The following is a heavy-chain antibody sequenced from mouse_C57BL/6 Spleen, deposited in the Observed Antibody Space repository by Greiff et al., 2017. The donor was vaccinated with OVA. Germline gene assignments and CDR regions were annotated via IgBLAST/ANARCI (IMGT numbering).Heavy chain of an antibody. D-gene: IGHD5-5*01. CDR2: ISYDGSN. V-gene: IGHV3-6*01. J-gene: IGHJ4*01. CDR3: ARGRLPPDHYAMDY. CDR1: GYSITSGYY. Sequence: ESGPGLVKPSQSLSLTCSVTGYSITSGYYWNWIRQFPGNKLEWMGYISYDGSNNYNPSLKNRISITRDTSKNQFFLKLNSVTTEDTATYYCARGRLPPDHYAMDYWGQGTSVTVSS.